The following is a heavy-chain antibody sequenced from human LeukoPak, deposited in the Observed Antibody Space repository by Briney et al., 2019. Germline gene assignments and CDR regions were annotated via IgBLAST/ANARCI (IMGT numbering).Heavy chain of an antibody. CDR3: AKDLGRGDPWD. D-gene: IGHD2-21*02. Sequence: PGRSLRLSCAASGFTFDDYAMHWVRQAPGKGLEWVSGISWNSGSIGYADSVKGRFTISRDNAKNSLYLQMNSLRAEDTALYYCAKDLGRGDPWDWGQGTLVTVSS. CDR2: ISWNSGSI. J-gene: IGHJ4*02. V-gene: IGHV3-9*01. CDR1: GFTFDDYA.